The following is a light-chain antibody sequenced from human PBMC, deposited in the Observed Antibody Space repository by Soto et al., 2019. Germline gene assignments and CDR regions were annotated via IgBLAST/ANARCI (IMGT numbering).Light chain of an antibody. CDR1: QSFSSSY. Sequence: EIVLTQSPGTLSLSPGERATLSCRASQSFSSSYLDWYQQKPGQAPRLLIYGASRKATGIPDRFGGSGSGTAYTLPISRLEPEDFEVYYCQQLGSPPQRTLGQGTKVEIK. J-gene: IGKJ1*01. CDR3: QQLGSPPQRT. V-gene: IGKV3-20*01. CDR2: GAS.